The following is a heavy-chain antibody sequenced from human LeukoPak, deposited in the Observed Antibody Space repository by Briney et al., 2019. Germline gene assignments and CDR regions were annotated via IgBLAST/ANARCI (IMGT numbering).Heavy chain of an antibody. D-gene: IGHD4-23*01. CDR2: ISYDGSNK. CDR3: AKVYYGGNSRDAFDI. V-gene: IGHV3-30*18. CDR1: GFTLSSYG. J-gene: IGHJ3*02. Sequence: GGSLRLSCAASGFTLSSYGMHWVRQAPGKGLEWVAVISYDGSNKYYADSVKGRFTISRDNSKNTLYLQMNSLRAEDTAVYYCAKVYYGGNSRDAFDIWGQGTMVTVSS.